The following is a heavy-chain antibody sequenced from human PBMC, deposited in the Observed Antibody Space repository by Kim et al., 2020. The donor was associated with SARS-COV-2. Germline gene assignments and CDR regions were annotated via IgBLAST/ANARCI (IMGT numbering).Heavy chain of an antibody. CDR1: GFTFSNAW. D-gene: IGHD3-22*01. CDR3: TTDFYYYDSSGYYRGFDY. Sequence: GGSLRLSCAASGFTFSNAWMSWVRQAPGKGLEWVGRIKSKTDGGTTDYAAPVKGRFTISRDDSKNTLYLQMNSLKTEDTAVYYCTTDFYYYDSSGYYRGFDYWGQGTLVTVSS. J-gene: IGHJ4*02. CDR2: IKSKTDGGTT. V-gene: IGHV3-15*01.